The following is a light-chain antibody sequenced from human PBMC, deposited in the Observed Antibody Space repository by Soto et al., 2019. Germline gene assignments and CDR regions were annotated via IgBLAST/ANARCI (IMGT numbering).Light chain of an antibody. V-gene: IGKV3-11*01. J-gene: IGKJ5*01. CDR3: LQYNNWPT. CDR2: DAS. Sequence: ETVLTQSAANLSLSPGERASLXCRASQSLSSDFGWYQQRPGQAPRPLIYDASNRDTGITARFSGSGYGKDFTITISSLEPADFAVYECLQYNNWPTFGQGTRLEIK. CDR1: QSLSSD.